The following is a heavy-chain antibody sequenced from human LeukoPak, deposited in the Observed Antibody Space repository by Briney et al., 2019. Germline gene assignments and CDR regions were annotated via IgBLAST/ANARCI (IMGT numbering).Heavy chain of an antibody. CDR3: ARHRSSGWSDASDI. CDR2: IYPGDSDT. CDR1: EYSFPNYC. V-gene: IGHV5-51*01. J-gene: IGHJ3*02. Sequence: GESLKISCKHSEYSFPNYCIGWVRQMPGKGLEWMGIIYPGDSDTRYSPSFQGQVTISTDKSINTAYLQWSSLKASDTAMYYCARHRSSGWSDASDIWGQGTLVSVSS. D-gene: IGHD6-19*01.